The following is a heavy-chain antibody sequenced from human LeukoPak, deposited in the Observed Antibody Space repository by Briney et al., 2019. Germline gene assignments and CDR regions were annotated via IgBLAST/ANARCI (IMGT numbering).Heavy chain of an antibody. CDR3: ARDQSDYDILTGYENWFDP. V-gene: IGHV4-59*01. Sequence: SETLPLTCTVSGGSISSYYWTWIRQPPGKGLEWIGYIYYSGSTNYNPSLKSRVTISVDTSKNQFSLKLSSVTAADTAVYYCARDQSDYDILTGYENWFDPWGQGTLVTVSS. J-gene: IGHJ5*02. CDR1: GGSISSYY. CDR2: IYYSGST. D-gene: IGHD3-9*01.